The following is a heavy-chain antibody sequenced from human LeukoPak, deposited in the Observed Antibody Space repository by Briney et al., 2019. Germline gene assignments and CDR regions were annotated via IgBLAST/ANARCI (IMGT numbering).Heavy chain of an antibody. J-gene: IGHJ4*02. D-gene: IGHD2-2*01. CDR3: AKDERVVPARHDY. V-gene: IGHV3-30*02. Sequence: GGSLRLSCAAAGFPFSSFGMYWVRQAPGQGLEWVAFIRSDGTHEHYSDSVKGRFTIFRDNSKNTLYLQMNSLRAEDTAVYYCAKDERVVPARHDYWGQGTLVTVSS. CDR2: IRSDGTHE. CDR1: GFPFSSFG.